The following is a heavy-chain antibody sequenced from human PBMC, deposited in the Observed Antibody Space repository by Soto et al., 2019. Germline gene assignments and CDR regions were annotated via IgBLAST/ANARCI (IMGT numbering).Heavy chain of an antibody. D-gene: IGHD6-6*01. Sequence: GESLKISCKGSGYSFTSYWIGWVRQMPGKGLEWMGIIYPGDSDTRYSPSFQGQVTISADKSISTAYLQWSSLKASDTAMYYCASTSSIAARSKSYYYYGMDVWGQGTTVTVSS. CDR1: GYSFTSYW. J-gene: IGHJ6*02. V-gene: IGHV5-51*01. CDR3: ASTSSIAARSKSYYYYGMDV. CDR2: IYPGDSDT.